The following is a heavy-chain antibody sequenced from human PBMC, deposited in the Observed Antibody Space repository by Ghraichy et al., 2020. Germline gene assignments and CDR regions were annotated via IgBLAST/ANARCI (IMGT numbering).Heavy chain of an antibody. CDR2: ISGSGGST. CDR1: GFTFSSYA. D-gene: IGHD4-17*01. CDR3: AKDPHGDYAFDI. V-gene: IGHV3-23*01. Sequence: GESLNISCAASGFTFSSYAMSWVRQAPGKGLEWVSAISGSGGSTYYADSVKGRFTISRDNSKNTLYLQMNSLRAEDTAVYYCAKDPHGDYAFDIWGQGTMVTVSS. J-gene: IGHJ3*02.